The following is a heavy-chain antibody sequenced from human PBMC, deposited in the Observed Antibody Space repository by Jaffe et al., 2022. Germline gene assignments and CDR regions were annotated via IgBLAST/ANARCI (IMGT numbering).Heavy chain of an antibody. D-gene: IGHD3-9*01. CDR3: ARARYDISTGYRWYYFDF. CDR2: IYHSGST. CDR1: GGFISSSNW. V-gene: IGHV4-4*02. J-gene: IGHJ4*02. Sequence: QVQLQESGPGLVKPSGTLSLTCAVSGGFISSSNWWSWIRQPPGKGLEWIGEIYHSGSTNYNPSLRSRVTISVDKSKNQFSLKLSSVTAADTAVYYCARARYDISTGYRWYYFDFWGQGTLVTVSS.